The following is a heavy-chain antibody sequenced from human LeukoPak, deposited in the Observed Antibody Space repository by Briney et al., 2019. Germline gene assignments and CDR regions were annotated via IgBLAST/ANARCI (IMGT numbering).Heavy chain of an antibody. J-gene: IGHJ6*02. CDR1: GFTSSDYY. CDR3: ATSNYGGNSEQDYYYYYGMDV. D-gene: IGHD4-23*01. CDR2: ISSSSSYT. V-gene: IGHV3-11*03. Sequence: GGSLRLSCAASGFTSSDYYMSWIRQAPGKGLEWVSYISSSSSYTNYADSVKGRFTISRDNAKNSLYLQMNSLRAEDTAVYYCATSNYGGNSEQDYYYYYGMDVWGQGTTVTVSS.